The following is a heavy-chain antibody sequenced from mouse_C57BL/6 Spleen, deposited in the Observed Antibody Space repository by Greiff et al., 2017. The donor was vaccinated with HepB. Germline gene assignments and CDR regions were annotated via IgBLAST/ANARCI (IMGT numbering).Heavy chain of an antibody. Sequence: VQLQQPGAELVKPGASVKLSCKASGYTFTSYWMQWVKQRPGQGLEWIGEIDPSDSYTNYNQKFKGKATLTVDTSSSTAYMQLSSLTSEDSAVYYCARCGGNYEGYFDVWGTGTTVTVSS. J-gene: IGHJ1*03. CDR3: ARCGGNYEGYFDV. CDR1: GYTFTSYW. V-gene: IGHV1-50*01. D-gene: IGHD1-1*02. CDR2: IDPSDSYT.